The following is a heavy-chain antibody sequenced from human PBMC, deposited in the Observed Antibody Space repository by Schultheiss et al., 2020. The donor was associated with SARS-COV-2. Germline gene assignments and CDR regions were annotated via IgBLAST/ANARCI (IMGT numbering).Heavy chain of an antibody. J-gene: IGHJ4*02. V-gene: IGHV4-34*01. D-gene: IGHD6-13*01. Sequence: GSLRLSCAVYGGSVTNYYWNWIRQPPGRGLEWIGEINHSGSTNYSPSLKSRVTISLDKSKNQFSLKLSSVTAADTAVYYCAREEGRHELGIDYWGQGTLVTVSS. CDR2: INHSGST. CDR3: AREEGRHELGIDY. CDR1: GGSVTNYY.